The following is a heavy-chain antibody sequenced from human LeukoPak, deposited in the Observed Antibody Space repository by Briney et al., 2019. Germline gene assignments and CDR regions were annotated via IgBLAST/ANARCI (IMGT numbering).Heavy chain of an antibody. CDR1: GGSISSYY. J-gene: IGHJ3*02. D-gene: IGHD3-22*01. CDR3: ARVLADSSGYYDAFDI. Sequence: SETLSLTCTVSGGSISSYYWSWIRQPPGKGLEWIGYIYYSGSTNYNPSLKSRVTISVDTSKNQFSLKLSSVTAADTAVYYCARVLADSSGYYDAFDIWGQGTMVTVSS. CDR2: IYYSGST. V-gene: IGHV4-59*01.